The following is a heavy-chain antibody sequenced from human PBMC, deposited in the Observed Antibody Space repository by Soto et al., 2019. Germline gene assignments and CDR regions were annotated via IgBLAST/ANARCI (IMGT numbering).Heavy chain of an antibody. CDR2: IKEDGSEK. D-gene: IGHD6-13*01. CDR3: ARERGVAATGTYYHGMNV. V-gene: IGHV3-7*01. J-gene: IGHJ6*01. Sequence: EVQLVESGGGLVQPGGSLRLSCAASGFTFSSYWMSWVRQAPGKGLEWVGNIKEDGSEKYYVGSVKGRFTISRDNAKNSLYLQMNNLRVEDTAVYYCARERGVAATGTYYHGMNVW. CDR1: GFTFSSYW.